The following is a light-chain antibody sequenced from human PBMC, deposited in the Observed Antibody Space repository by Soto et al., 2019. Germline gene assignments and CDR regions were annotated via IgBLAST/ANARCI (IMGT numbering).Light chain of an antibody. CDR1: ESIRTW. CDR2: DAS. CDR3: QQYLNYPRT. V-gene: IGKV1-5*01. Sequence: DIQMTQSPSTLSASIGDRVTITCRASESIRTWLAWYQHKPGKAPKFLIYDASSLESGVPSRFSGSGSGTEFTLTISNLQPDDFATYFCQQYLNYPRTFGQGTKVDIK. J-gene: IGKJ1*01.